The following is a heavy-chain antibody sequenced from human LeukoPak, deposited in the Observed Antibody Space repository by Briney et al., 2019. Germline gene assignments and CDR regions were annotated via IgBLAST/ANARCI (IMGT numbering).Heavy chain of an antibody. CDR2: ISAYNGNT. Sequence: ASVKVSCKASGGTFSSYAISWVRQAPGQGLEWMGWISAYNGNTNYAQKLQGRVTMTTDTSTSTAYMELRSLRSDDTAVYYCARVRSIGSTSRFDPWGQGTLVTVSS. V-gene: IGHV1-18*01. CDR1: GGTFSSYA. CDR3: ARVRSIGSTSRFDP. J-gene: IGHJ5*02. D-gene: IGHD2-2*01.